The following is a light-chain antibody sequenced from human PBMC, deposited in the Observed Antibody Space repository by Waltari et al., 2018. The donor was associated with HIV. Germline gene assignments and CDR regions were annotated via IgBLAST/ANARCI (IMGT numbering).Light chain of an antibody. CDR3: QQYVMSPLT. CDR1: QSLSGTS. CDR2: DAS. V-gene: IGKV3-20*01. J-gene: IGKJ4*01. Sequence: EIVLTQSPCTIYASPGERATLYCRASQSLSGTSLAGYQQRPGQAPRLLLSDASTRASDIPDRFSGSGSATDFTLTISGLEPEDFATYYCQQYVMSPLTFGGGTRVQV.